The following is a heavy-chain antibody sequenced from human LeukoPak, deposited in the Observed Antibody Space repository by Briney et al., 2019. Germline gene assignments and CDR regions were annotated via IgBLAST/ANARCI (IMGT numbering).Heavy chain of an antibody. CDR1: GFTFSYYA. D-gene: IGHD2-21*02. CDR2: IGGSGGST. J-gene: IGHJ4*02. Sequence: SGGSLRLSCAASGFTFSYYALSWVRQAPGKGLEWVSSIGGSGGSTYYADSVKGRFTISRDNSKNTLYLQMNSLRAEDTAVYYCARDRRMGGDYYFDYWGQGTLVTVSS. V-gene: IGHV3-23*01. CDR3: ARDRRMGGDYYFDY.